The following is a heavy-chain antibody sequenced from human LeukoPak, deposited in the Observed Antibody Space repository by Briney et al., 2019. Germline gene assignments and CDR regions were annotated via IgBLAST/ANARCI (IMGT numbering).Heavy chain of an antibody. J-gene: IGHJ3*02. Sequence: PSETLSLTCTVSGGSISSSSYYWGWIRQPPGKGLEWIGSIYYSGSTYYNPSLKSRVTISVDTSKNQFSLKLSSVTAEDTAVYYCAKVEMATETGANDAFDIWGQGTMVTVSS. V-gene: IGHV4-39*07. CDR3: AKVEMATETGANDAFDI. D-gene: IGHD5-24*01. CDR1: GGSISSSSYY. CDR2: IYYSGST.